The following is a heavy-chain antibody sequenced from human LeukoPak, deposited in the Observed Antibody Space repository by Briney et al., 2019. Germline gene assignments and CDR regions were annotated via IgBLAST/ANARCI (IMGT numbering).Heavy chain of an antibody. D-gene: IGHD6-13*01. J-gene: IGHJ4*02. CDR1: GFTFSSYV. CDR2: ITGSSDAI. CDR3: AKGRPNGQQLAAY. V-gene: IGHV3-23*01. Sequence: GGSLRLSCAASGFTFSSYVMTWVRQAPGKGLEWVSIITGSSDAIHYAGSVKGRFTISRDNSKNTLYLQMNSLRPEDTAIYYCAKGRPNGQQLAAYWGQGTLVTVSS.